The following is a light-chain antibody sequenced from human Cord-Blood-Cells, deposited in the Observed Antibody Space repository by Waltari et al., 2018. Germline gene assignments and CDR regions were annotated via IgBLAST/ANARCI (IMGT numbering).Light chain of an antibody. CDR1: VLAKKY. CDR3: YSAADNNRV. J-gene: IGLJ3*02. CDR2: KDS. V-gene: IGLV3-27*01. Sequence: SYELTQPSSVSVSPGQTARITCSGVVLAKKYARWFQQKPGQAPVLVIYKDSERPSGIPERFSGSRSGTTVTLTISGAQVEDEADYYCYSAADNNRVFGGGTKLTVL.